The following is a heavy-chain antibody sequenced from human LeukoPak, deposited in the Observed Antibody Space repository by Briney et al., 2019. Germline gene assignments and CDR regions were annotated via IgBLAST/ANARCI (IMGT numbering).Heavy chain of an antibody. CDR1: GFTFTSHW. J-gene: IGHJ2*01. Sequence: GRSLRLSCAASGFTFTSHWMHWVRQAPGRGLVWVSRISNDGSATSYADSVKGRSTISRDNAKNSLYLQMNSLRAEDTAVYYCARVSGDHYWYFDLWGRGTLVTVSS. V-gene: IGHV3-74*01. D-gene: IGHD7-27*01. CDR2: ISNDGSAT. CDR3: ARVSGDHYWYFDL.